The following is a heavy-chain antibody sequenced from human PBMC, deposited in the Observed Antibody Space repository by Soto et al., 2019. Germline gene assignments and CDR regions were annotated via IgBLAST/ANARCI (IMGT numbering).Heavy chain of an antibody. CDR2: VSNSGSTT. CDR3: ARGPYGSGWYANTYYYYYGMDV. CDR1: GFTFSDYY. V-gene: IGHV3-11*01. D-gene: IGHD6-19*01. Sequence: GGSLRLSCAASGFTFSDYYMSWIRQAPGKGLEWVSYVSNSGSTTYYADSVKGRFTISRDNSKNTLYLQMNSLRAEDTAAYYCARGPYGSGWYANTYYYYYGMDVWGQGTTVTVSS. J-gene: IGHJ6*02.